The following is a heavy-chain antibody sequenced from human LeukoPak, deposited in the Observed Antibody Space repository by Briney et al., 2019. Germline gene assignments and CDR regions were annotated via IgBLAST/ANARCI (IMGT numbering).Heavy chain of an antibody. J-gene: IGHJ6*02. CDR2: ISAYNGNT. V-gene: IGHV1-18*01. CDR1: GYTFTSYG. D-gene: IGHD4-23*01. Sequence: ASVKVSCKASGYTFTSYGISWVRQAPGQGLEWMGWISAYNGNTNYAQKLQGRVTMTTDTSTSTAYMELRSLRSDDTAVHYCASGYGGNSGWYYYYGMDVWGQGTTVTVSS. CDR3: ASGYGGNSGWYYYYGMDV.